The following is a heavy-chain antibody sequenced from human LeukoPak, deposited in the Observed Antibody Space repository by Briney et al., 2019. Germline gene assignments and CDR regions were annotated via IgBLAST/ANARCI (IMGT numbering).Heavy chain of an antibody. D-gene: IGHD5-12*01. CDR3: ARGGYPYYFDY. CDR2: IYYSGST. J-gene: IGHJ4*02. Sequence: PSETLSLTCTVSGGSISSYYWSWIRQPPGKGLEWIGYIYYSGSTNYNPSLKSRVTISVDTSKNQFSLKLGSVTAADTAVYYCARGGYPYYFDYWGQGTLVTVSS. V-gene: IGHV4-59*01. CDR1: GGSISSYY.